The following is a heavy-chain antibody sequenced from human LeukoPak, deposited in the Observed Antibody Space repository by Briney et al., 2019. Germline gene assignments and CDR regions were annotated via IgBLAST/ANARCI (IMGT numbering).Heavy chain of an antibody. V-gene: IGHV4-59*01. Sequence: SETLSLICTVSGASMSSYYWNWIRQPPGKGLEWIGYVFYTGSTNYNPSLKGRVTISIDMSKNQFSLNLSSVTAADTAVYYCAGDDTDAFDISGQGTMVTVSS. CDR1: GASMSSYY. D-gene: IGHD3-22*01. CDR3: AGDDTDAFDI. CDR2: VFYTGST. J-gene: IGHJ3*02.